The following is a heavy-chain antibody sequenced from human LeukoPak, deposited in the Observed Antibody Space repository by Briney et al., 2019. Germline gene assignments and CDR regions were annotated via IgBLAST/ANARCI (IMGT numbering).Heavy chain of an antibody. J-gene: IGHJ4*02. D-gene: IGHD3-22*01. Sequence: PGGSLRLSCAASGFTFSSYSMNWVRQAPGKGLEWVSSVSGSSAYISYADSVQGRFTISRDSSKNTLYLQMNSLRAEDTAVYYCAKGADTSGYYYYFDYWGQGTLVTVSS. CDR2: VSGSSAYI. CDR1: GFTFSSYS. CDR3: AKGADTSGYYYYFDY. V-gene: IGHV3-21*04.